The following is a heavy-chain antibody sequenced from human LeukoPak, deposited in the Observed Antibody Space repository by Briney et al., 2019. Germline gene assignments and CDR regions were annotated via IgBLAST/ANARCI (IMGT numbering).Heavy chain of an antibody. D-gene: IGHD4-23*01. CDR2: IVVGSGNT. Sequence: SVKVSCKASGFTFTSSAVQWVPQARGQRLEWIGWIVVGSGNTNYAQKFQERVTITRDMSTSTVYMELSSLRSEDTAVYYCAAEGRPTVVTFRKGAVDLWGQGTMVTVSS. J-gene: IGHJ3*01. CDR1: GFTFTSSA. V-gene: IGHV1-58*01. CDR3: AAEGRPTVVTFRKGAVDL.